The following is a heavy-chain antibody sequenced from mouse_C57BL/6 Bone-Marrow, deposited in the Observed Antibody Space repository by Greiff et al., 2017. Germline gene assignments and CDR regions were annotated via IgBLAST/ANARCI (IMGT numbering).Heavy chain of an antibody. V-gene: IGHV1-81*01. J-gene: IGHJ2*01. CDR1: GYTFTSYG. Sequence: QVQLQQSGAELARPGASVKLSCKASGYTFTSYGISWVKQRTGQGLEWIGEIYPRSGNTYYNEKFKGKATLTADKSSSTAYMELRSLTSEDSAVYFCAREDYYGSSPYFDYWGQGTTRTVSS. CDR2: IYPRSGNT. CDR3: AREDYYGSSPYFDY. D-gene: IGHD1-1*01.